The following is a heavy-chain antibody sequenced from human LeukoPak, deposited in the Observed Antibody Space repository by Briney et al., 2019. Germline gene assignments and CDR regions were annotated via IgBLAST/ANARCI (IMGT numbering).Heavy chain of an antibody. CDR3: AALYDILSRLAFDI. D-gene: IGHD3-9*01. CDR1: GFTFSSYG. V-gene: IGHV3-30*02. CDR2: IRYDGSNR. Sequence: GGSLRLSCAASGFTFSSYGMHWVRQAPGKGLEWVAFIRYDGSNRYYADSVKGRFTISRDNSKNTLYLQMNSLRAEDTAVYYCAALYDILSRLAFDIWGQGTMVTVSS. J-gene: IGHJ3*02.